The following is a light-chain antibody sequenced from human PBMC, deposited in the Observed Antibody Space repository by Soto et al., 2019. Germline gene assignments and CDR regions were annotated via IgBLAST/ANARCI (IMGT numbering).Light chain of an antibody. CDR2: AAS. J-gene: IGKJ5*01. CDR3: QQSYSTPIT. V-gene: IGKV1-39*01. CDR1: QSISTY. Sequence: DLQMTQSPSSLSASVGDRVTITCRASQSISTYLNWYQQKPGKAPKLLMYAASSLQSGVPSRFSGSGSGTEFTLTISSLQLEDFATYYCQQSYSTPITFGQGTRLEIK.